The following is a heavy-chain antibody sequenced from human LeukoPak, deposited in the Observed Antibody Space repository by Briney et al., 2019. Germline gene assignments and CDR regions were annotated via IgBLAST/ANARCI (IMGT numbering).Heavy chain of an antibody. CDR1: GYTFTGYY. CDR3: ARFYDSSGYGDDAFDI. Sequence: GASVKVSCKASGYTFTGYYMHWVRQAPGQGLEWMGWINLNSGGTNYAQKFQGRVTMTRDTSISTAFMELSRLRSDDTAVYYCARFYDSSGYGDDAFDIWGQGTMVTVSS. D-gene: IGHD3-22*01. J-gene: IGHJ3*02. CDR2: INLNSGGT. V-gene: IGHV1-2*02.